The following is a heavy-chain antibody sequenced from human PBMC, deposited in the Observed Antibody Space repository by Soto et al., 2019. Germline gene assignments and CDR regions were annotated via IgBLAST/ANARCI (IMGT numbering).Heavy chain of an antibody. CDR2: INHSGST. CDR1: GVSFSGYY. J-gene: IGHJ4*02. Sequence: PSETLSLTCAVYGVSFSGYYWSWIRQPPGKGLEWIGEINHSGSTNYNPSLKSRVTISVDTSKNQFSLKLSSVTAADTAVYYCARFFLRHFDYWGQGTLVTVSS. V-gene: IGHV4-34*01. CDR3: ARFFLRHFDY.